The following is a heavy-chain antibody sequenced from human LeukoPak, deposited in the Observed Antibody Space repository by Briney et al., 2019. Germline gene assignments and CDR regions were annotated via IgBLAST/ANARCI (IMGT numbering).Heavy chain of an antibody. CDR3: AKGTVASPRNFDY. D-gene: IGHD2-21*01. CDR1: GFTFSSYA. V-gene: IGHV3-23*01. J-gene: IGHJ4*02. CDR2: ISGSGGST. Sequence: GGSLRLSCAHSGFTFSSYAMSWVRQAPGKGLEWVSGISGSGGSTYYADSVKGRFTISRDNSKNTLYLQMNSLRAEDTAVYYCAKGTVASPRNFDYWGQGTLVTVSS.